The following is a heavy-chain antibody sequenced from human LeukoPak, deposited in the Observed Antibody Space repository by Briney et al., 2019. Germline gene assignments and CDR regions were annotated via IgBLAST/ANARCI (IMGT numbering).Heavy chain of an antibody. J-gene: IGHJ4*02. CDR1: GGSISSGGYY. V-gene: IGHV4-30-4*08. Sequence: SETLSLTCTVSGGSISSGGYYWSWIRQHPGKGLEWIGYIYYRGSTYYNPSLKSRLTISVDTSKNQFSLRLSSVTAADTAVYYCARGSWSSSIDYWGQGTLVTVSS. D-gene: IGHD6-6*01. CDR3: ARGSWSSSIDY. CDR2: IYYRGST.